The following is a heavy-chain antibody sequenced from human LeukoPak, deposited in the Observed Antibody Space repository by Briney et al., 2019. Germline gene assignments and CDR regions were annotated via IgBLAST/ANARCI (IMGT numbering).Heavy chain of an antibody. CDR2: ISSSSSYI. Sequence: SGGSLRLSCAASGFTFSSYSMNWVRQAPGKGLEWVSSISSSSSYIYYADLVKGRFTISRDNAKNSLYLQMNSLRAEDTAVYYCARDLLLGDAFFDYWGQGTLVTVSS. V-gene: IGHV3-21*01. CDR1: GFTFSSYS. CDR3: ARDLLLGDAFFDY. D-gene: IGHD2-15*01. J-gene: IGHJ4*02.